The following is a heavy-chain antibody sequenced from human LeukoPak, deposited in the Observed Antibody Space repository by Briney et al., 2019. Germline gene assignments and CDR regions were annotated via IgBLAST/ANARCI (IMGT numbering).Heavy chain of an antibody. V-gene: IGHV4-39*01. J-gene: IGHJ4*02. CDR3: ARHVASSGTSRFFHY. Sequence: SETLSLTCGVSGGSIRSSGYYWGWIRQFPGEGLEWIVSIDSGGTTYYNPSLRSRSAVSVETSKNQFSLNLTSVTAADTAVYYCARHVASSGTSRFFHYWGQGTLVAVSS. CDR1: GGSIRSSGYY. CDR2: IDSGGTT. D-gene: IGHD3-22*01.